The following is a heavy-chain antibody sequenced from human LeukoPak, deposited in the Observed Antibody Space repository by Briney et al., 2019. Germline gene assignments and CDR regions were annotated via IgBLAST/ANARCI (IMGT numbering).Heavy chain of an antibody. CDR3: ARVELTVTMAYGMDV. V-gene: IGHV1-3*01. CDR1: GYTFTSYA. J-gene: IGHJ6*02. Sequence: ASVKVSCKASGYTFTSYAMHWVRQAPGQRLEWMGWNNAGNGNTKYSQKFQGRVTITRDTSASTAYMELSSLRSEGTAVYYCARVELTVTMAYGMDVWGQGTTVTVSS. D-gene: IGHD4-11*01. CDR2: NNAGNGNT.